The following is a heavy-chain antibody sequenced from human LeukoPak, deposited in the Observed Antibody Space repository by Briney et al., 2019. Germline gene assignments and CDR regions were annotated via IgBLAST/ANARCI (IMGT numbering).Heavy chain of an antibody. CDR1: GFTFSTYA. V-gene: IGHV3-23*01. CDR2: IGGSDGRT. Sequence: GGSLRLSCAASGFTFSTYAMSWVRQAPGKGLEWVSLIGGSDGRTRYADSVKGRFTISRDNSKNTLYLEMNSLRAEDTAVYYCAKDSSSYDWGYMDVWGKGNTVTISS. CDR3: AKDSSSYDWGYMDV. D-gene: IGHD3-22*01. J-gene: IGHJ6*03.